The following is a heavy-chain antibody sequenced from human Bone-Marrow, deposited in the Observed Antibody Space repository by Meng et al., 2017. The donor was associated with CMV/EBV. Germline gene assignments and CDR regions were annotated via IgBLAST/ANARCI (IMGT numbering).Heavy chain of an antibody. J-gene: IGHJ4*02. CDR3: ARVVGSSTRCSTGGKKFDY. CDR2: ISSGGSTI. D-gene: IGHD2-2*01. Sequence: FSDYYMSGIRQAPGKGLEWVSYISSGGSTIDYADSVKGRFTISRDNAKNSLYLQMNSLRAEDTAVYYCARVVGSSTRCSTGGKKFDYWGQGTLVTVSS. CDR1: FSDYY. V-gene: IGHV3-11*04.